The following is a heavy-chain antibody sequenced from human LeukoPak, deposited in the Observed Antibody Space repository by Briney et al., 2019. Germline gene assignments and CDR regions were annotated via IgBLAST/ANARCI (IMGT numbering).Heavy chain of an antibody. V-gene: IGHV5-51*01. J-gene: IGHJ2*01. CDR3: ARLYSNYGFGSGYFDL. CDR2: IYPGDSDT. D-gene: IGHD4-11*01. CDR1: GYSLTSYW. Sequence: ASVKVSCKGSGYSLTSYWIGWVRQMPGKGLEWMGIIYPGDSDTRYSTSFQGQVTISADKSISTAYLQWSSLKASDTAMYYCARLYSNYGFGSGYFDLWGRGTLVTVSS.